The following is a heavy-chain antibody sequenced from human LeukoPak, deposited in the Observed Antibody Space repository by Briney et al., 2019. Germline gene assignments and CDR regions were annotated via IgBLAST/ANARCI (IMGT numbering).Heavy chain of an antibody. CDR3: TRETSSRYFDY. CDR2: IVVGGGNT. Sequence: GASVKVSCKASGFTFTSSAVQWVRQARGQRLEWIGWIVVGGGNTNYAQKFQERVTITRDMSTSTAYMELSSLRSEDTAVYYCTRETSSRYFDYWGQGTLVTVSS. CDR1: GFTFTSSA. V-gene: IGHV1-58*01. J-gene: IGHJ4*02.